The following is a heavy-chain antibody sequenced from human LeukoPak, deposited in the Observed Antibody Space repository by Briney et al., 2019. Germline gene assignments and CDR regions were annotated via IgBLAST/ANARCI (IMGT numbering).Heavy chain of an antibody. CDR3: ARGRITMIVVAPPAY. J-gene: IGHJ4*02. Sequence: ASVKVSCKASGYTFTSYAMHWVRQAPGQRLEWMGWISAVNGNTKYSQKFQGRVTITRDTSASTAYMELSSLRSEDTAVYYCARGRITMIVVAPPAYWGQGTLVTVSS. D-gene: IGHD3-22*01. V-gene: IGHV1-3*01. CDR2: ISAVNGNT. CDR1: GYTFTSYA.